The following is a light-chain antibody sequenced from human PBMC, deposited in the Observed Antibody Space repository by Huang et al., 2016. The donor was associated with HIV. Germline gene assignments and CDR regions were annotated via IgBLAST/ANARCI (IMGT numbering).Light chain of an antibody. CDR3: QQSYSALIT. Sequence: IQLTQSPTSLPASVGDRVAIACRASQARGTYLNWFQQKPGRAPKHLISGASSLHSGIPSRFTGSGSGTGFTLTIRGLEFDDFATYFCQQSYSALITFGQGTRLEMK. V-gene: IGKV1-39*01. CDR1: QARGTY. J-gene: IGKJ5*01. CDR2: GAS.